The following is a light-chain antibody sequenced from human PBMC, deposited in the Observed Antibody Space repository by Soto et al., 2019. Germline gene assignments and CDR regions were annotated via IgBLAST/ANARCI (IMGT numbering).Light chain of an antibody. Sequence: DIQMTQSPSSLSASVGDRVTITCRASQGIKNELGWYQQKSGKAPKRLIFGATTLQSGVPSRFSGSASGTEFSLIISSLQPEDFATYYCLQYNNWPRTFGQGTKVELK. CDR1: QGIKNE. CDR2: GAT. V-gene: IGKV1-17*01. J-gene: IGKJ1*01. CDR3: LQYNNWPRT.